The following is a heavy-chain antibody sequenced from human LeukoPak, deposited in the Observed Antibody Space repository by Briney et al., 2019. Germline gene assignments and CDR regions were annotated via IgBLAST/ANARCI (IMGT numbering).Heavy chain of an antibody. CDR1: GFTVSSNY. J-gene: IGHJ4*02. CDR3: ARDSRCSGGSCYRVFDY. CDR2: IYSGGST. Sequence: GGSLRLSCAASGFTVSSNYMSWVRQAPGKGLEWVSVIYSGGSTYYADSVKGRFTISRDNSKNTLYLQMNSLRAEDTAVYYCARDSRCSGGSCYRVFDYWGQGTLVTVSS. V-gene: IGHV3-53*01. D-gene: IGHD2-15*01.